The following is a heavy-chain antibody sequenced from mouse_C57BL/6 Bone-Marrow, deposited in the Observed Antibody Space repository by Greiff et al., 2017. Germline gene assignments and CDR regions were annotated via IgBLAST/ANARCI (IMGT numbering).Heavy chain of an antibody. V-gene: IGHV1-19*01. CDR1: GYTFPDYY. CDR3: ARDYYYGSSYVAWFAY. CDR2: INPYNGGT. Sequence: EVQLQQSGPVLVKPGASVKMSCKASGYTFPDYYMNWVKQSPGKSLEWIGVINPYNGGTSYNQKFKGKATLTVDKSSSTAYMELNSLTSEDSAVDYCARDYYYGSSYVAWFAYRGQGTLVTVSA. J-gene: IGHJ3*01. D-gene: IGHD1-1*01.